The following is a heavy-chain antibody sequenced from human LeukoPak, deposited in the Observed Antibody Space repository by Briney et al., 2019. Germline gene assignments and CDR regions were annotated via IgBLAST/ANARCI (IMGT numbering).Heavy chain of an antibody. D-gene: IGHD2-2*01. CDR3: AKDRKPYGVEVPAAPDY. Sequence: GGSLRLSCAASGFTFSSYGMHWVRQAPGKGQEWVAFIRYDGSNKYSADSVKGRFTISRDNSKITLYLQMSSLRPDDTALYYCAKDRKPYGVEVPAAPDYWGQGTLVAVSS. J-gene: IGHJ4*02. V-gene: IGHV3-30*02. CDR1: GFTFSSYG. CDR2: IRYDGSNK.